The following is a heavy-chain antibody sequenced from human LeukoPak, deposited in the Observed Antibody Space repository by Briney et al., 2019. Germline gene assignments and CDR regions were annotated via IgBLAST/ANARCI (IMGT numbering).Heavy chain of an antibody. D-gene: IGHD4-23*01. J-gene: IGHJ4*02. CDR2: ISSSGSTI. CDR3: VRVSKPGRGQVVIGRFYYFDF. CDR1: GFTFSSYE. Sequence: PGGSLRLSCAASGFTFSSYEMNWVRQAPGKGLEWVSYISSSGSTIYYADSVKGRFTIPRDNAKNSLYLQMNSLRAEDTAVYYCVRVSKPGRGQVVIGRFYYFDFWGQGTLVTVSS. V-gene: IGHV3-48*03.